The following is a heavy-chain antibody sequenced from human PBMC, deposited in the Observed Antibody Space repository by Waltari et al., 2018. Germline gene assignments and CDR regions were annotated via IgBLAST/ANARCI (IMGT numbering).Heavy chain of an antibody. CDR1: GYSISRGSY. CDR2: IHHSGTS. CDR3: ARCVEMANNWFDP. V-gene: IGHV4-38-2*01. J-gene: IGHJ5*02. Sequence: QVQLQESGQGLVKPSETLSLTCAVPGYSISRGSYWGWIGQPPGKGLGWIGSIHHSGTSYNHPSRNRRVTISGYTSKNHVSLTLSSVTAADTAVYYCARCVEMANNWFDPWGQGTLVTVSS. D-gene: IGHD5-12*01.